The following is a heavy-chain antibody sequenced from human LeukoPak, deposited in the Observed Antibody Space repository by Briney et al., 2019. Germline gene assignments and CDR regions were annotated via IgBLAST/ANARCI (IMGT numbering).Heavy chain of an antibody. CDR2: INHGGST. CDR1: GGSFSGYS. Sequence: SETLSLTCAVYGGSFSGYSWSWIRQPPGKGLEWIGEINHGGSTNYNPSLKSRVTISVDTSKNQFSLKLSSVTAADTAVYNCARGTNFYDSSGYLATFDYWGQGTLVTVSS. J-gene: IGHJ4*02. V-gene: IGHV4-34*01. D-gene: IGHD3-22*01. CDR3: ARGTNFYDSSGYLATFDY.